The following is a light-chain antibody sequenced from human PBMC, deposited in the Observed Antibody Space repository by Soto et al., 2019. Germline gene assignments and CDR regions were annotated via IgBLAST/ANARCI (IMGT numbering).Light chain of an antibody. CDR2: DAT. Sequence: DIQMTPSPSTLSASVGDRVTITCRASQSISRWLAWYQQKPGKAPKLLIHDATSLESGVPSRFSGSGSGTEFTLAISGLQSDDFATYYCQHYNSYGTFGQGTKVDIK. CDR1: QSISRW. CDR3: QHYNSYGT. V-gene: IGKV1-5*01. J-gene: IGKJ1*01.